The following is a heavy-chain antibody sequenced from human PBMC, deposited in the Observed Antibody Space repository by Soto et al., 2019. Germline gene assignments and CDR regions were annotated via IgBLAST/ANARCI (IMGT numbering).Heavy chain of an antibody. CDR3: AKFYGGNSAHTYTIDP. J-gene: IGHJ5*02. D-gene: IGHD2-21*02. V-gene: IGHV3-23*01. CDR1: GFTFSNYA. CDR2: INSSGGST. Sequence: EVQLLESGGGLVQPGGSLRLSCAASGFTFSNYAMNWVRQAPGKGLEWVSTINSSGGSTNYADSVKGRFTISRDNSKTTLFLQMNSLRAEDTAVYYCAKFYGGNSAHTYTIDPWGQGTLVTVSS.